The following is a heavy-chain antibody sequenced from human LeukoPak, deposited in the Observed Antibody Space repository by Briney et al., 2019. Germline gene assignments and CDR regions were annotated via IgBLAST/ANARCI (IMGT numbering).Heavy chain of an antibody. CDR2: IIPIFGTA. CDR1: GGTFSSYA. V-gene: IGHV1-69*13. Sequence: VASVKVSCKASGGTFSSYAISWVRQAPGQGLEWMGGIIPIFGTANYAQKFQGRVTITADESTSTAYMELSSLRSEDTAVYYCARDNNPISYCSGGSCYSDYFDYWGQGTLVTVSS. J-gene: IGHJ4*02. D-gene: IGHD2-15*01. CDR3: ARDNNPISYCSGGSCYSDYFDY.